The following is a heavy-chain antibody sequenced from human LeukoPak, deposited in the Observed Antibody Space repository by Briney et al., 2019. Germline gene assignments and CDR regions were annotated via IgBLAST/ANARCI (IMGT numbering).Heavy chain of an antibody. CDR1: GFTVSSKY. V-gene: IGHV3-66*01. D-gene: IGHD3-22*01. Sequence: GGSLRLSCAASGFTVSSKYMSWVRQAPGKGLEWVSILYSGGSTYYADSVEGRFTISRDNSKNTLYFQMNSLRVEDTAVYYCAKSERLSMIGGWAPTFDSWGQGTLVTVSS. CDR3: AKSERLSMIGGWAPTFDS. CDR2: LYSGGST. J-gene: IGHJ4*02.